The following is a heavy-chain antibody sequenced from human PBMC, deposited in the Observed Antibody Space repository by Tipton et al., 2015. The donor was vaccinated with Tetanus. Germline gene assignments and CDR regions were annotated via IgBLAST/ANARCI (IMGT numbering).Heavy chain of an antibody. V-gene: IGHV4-31*11. CDR1: GISIGSANYY. J-gene: IGHJ4*02. D-gene: IGHD3-10*01. Sequence: TLSLTCAVSGISIGSANYYWSWIRHHPRKGLEWIGYIYYRGSIHYNPSLQSRVFISLDTSANQFSLKLNSVTAADTAVYFCARGGTMVHGVILQDHFYYWGQGTLVTVSS. CDR2: IYYRGSI. CDR3: ARGGTMVHGVILQDHFYY.